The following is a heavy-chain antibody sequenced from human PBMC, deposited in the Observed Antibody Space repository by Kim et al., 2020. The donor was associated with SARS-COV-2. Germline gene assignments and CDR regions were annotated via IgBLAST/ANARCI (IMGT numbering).Heavy chain of an antibody. CDR1: GFTFSSYG. D-gene: IGHD3-9*01. Sequence: GGSLRLSCAASGFTFSSYGMHWVRQAPGKGLEWVAVISYDGSNKYYADSVKGRFTISRDNSKNTLYLQMNSLRAEDTAVYYCAREGNDILTGPFDYWGQGTLVTVSS. CDR2: ISYDGSNK. CDR3: AREGNDILTGPFDY. V-gene: IGHV3-33*05. J-gene: IGHJ4*02.